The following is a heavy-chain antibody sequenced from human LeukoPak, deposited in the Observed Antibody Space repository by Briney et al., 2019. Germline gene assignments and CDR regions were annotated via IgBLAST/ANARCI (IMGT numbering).Heavy chain of an antibody. D-gene: IGHD3-16*01. CDR2: ITVGGGDT. J-gene: IGHJ4*02. V-gene: IGHV3-23*01. CDR1: GFTFSSSA. Sequence: PGGSLRLSCATSGFTFSSSAMTWVRQAPGKGLEWVSTITVGGGDTNYADSVKGRFTISRDNSKNTLYLQMNSLRAEDTAVYYCAMLASQCLTSWFDYWGQGTLVTVSS. CDR3: AMLASQCLTSWFDY.